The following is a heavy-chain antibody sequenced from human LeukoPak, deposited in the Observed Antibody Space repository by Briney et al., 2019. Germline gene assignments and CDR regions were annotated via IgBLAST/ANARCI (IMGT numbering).Heavy chain of an antibody. Sequence: GGSLRLSCAASGFAFSNYAMHWVRQAPGKGLEWVAVISYDGSNIYYADSVKGRFTVSRDNSKNTMYLQMNSLRAEDTAVYYCAKEAVEYFDYWGQGNLVTVSS. CDR3: AKEAVEYFDY. CDR1: GFAFSNYA. V-gene: IGHV3-30*18. J-gene: IGHJ4*02. CDR2: ISYDGSNI.